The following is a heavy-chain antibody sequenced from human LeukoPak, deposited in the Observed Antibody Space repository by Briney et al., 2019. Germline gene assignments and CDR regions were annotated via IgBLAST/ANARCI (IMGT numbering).Heavy chain of an antibody. J-gene: IGHJ6*02. CDR1: GGSISSYY. CDR3: ARLVTPFYYGMDV. CDR2: IYYSGST. Sequence: SETLSLTCTVSGGSISSYYCSWIRQPPGKGLEWIGYIYYSGSTNYNPSLKSRVTISVDTSKNQFSLTLSSVTAADTAVYYCARLVTPFYYGMDVWGQGTTVTVSS. V-gene: IGHV4-59*01. D-gene: IGHD4-23*01.